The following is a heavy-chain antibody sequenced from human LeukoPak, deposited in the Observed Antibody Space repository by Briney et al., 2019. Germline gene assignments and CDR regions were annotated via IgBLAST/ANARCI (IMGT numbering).Heavy chain of an antibody. J-gene: IGHJ3*02. D-gene: IGHD2-15*01. CDR3: ARDYCSGGSCYSGAFDI. V-gene: IGHV3-7*04. Sequence: GGSLRLSCAASGITFSNYWMTWVRQAPGKGLEWVANIYQDGSEKYYVDSVKGRFTISRDNAKNSLFLQMNSLRAEDTAVYFCARDYCSGGSCYSGAFDIWGQGTMVTVSS. CDR1: GITFSNYW. CDR2: IYQDGSEK.